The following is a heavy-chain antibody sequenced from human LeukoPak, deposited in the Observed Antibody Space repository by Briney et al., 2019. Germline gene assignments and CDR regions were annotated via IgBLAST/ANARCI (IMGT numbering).Heavy chain of an antibody. V-gene: IGHV1-46*01. Sequence: ASVKVSCKASGYTFTSYYMHWVRQAPGQGLEWMGIINLSGGSTSYAQKFQGRVTMTRDTSTSTVYMELSSLRSEDTAVYYCARGGLRYFDWLLFEFDYWGQGTLVTVSS. CDR1: GYTFTSYY. CDR2: INLSGGST. J-gene: IGHJ4*02. D-gene: IGHD3-9*01. CDR3: ARGGLRYFDWLLFEFDY.